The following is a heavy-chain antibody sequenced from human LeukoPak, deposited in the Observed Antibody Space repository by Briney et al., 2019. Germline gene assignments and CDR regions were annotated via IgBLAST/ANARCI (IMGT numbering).Heavy chain of an antibody. Sequence: GGSLRLSCAASGFTFSDYCMSWIRQAPGKGLEWVSYITNSGGTIYYADSVRGRFTISRDNAKNSLYLQMNSLRAEDTAVYYCARDLWSGGSGIVDYWGQGTLVTVSS. CDR2: ITNSGGTI. V-gene: IGHV3-11*04. CDR3: ARDLWSGGSGIVDY. D-gene: IGHD6-19*01. CDR1: GFTFSDYC. J-gene: IGHJ4*02.